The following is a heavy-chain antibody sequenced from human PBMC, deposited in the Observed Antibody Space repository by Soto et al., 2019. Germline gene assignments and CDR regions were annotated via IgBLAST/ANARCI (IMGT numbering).Heavy chain of an antibody. D-gene: IGHD6-6*01. Sequence: ASVKVSCKASGYTFTGYYMHWVRQAPGQGLEWMGWINPNSGGTNYAQKFQGWVTMTRDTSISTAYMELSRLRSDDTAVYYCARGVSSSSGYEFDYWGQGTLVTVSS. CDR3: ARGVSSSSGYEFDY. CDR2: INPNSGGT. J-gene: IGHJ4*02. V-gene: IGHV1-2*04. CDR1: GYTFTGYY.